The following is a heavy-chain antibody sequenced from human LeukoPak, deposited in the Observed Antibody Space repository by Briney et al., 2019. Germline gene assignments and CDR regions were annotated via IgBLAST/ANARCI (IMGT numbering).Heavy chain of an antibody. CDR3: VGRRRYYYYMDV. CDR2: INHSGST. CDR1: GGSFSGYY. J-gene: IGHJ6*03. Sequence: SETLSLTCAVYGGSFSGYYWSWIRQPPGKGLEWIGEINHSGSTNYNPSLKSRVTISVDTSKNQFSLELSSVTAADTAVYYCVGRRRYYYYMDVWGKGTTVTVSS. D-gene: IGHD3-16*01. V-gene: IGHV4-34*01.